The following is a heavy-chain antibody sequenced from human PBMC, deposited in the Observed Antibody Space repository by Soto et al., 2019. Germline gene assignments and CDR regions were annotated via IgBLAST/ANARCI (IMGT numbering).Heavy chain of an antibody. CDR3: AKDATAVNGVWDPFDM. V-gene: IGHV3-23*01. CDR1: GFTFSAYA. CDR2: VGGSDTDK. D-gene: IGHD2-8*01. Sequence: EVQLLESGGGVVQPGGSLRLSCAASGFTFSAYAMSWVRQAPGKGLQWVSGVGGSDTDKHYADSVRGRFTVSRDNSKNTLNLQMNSLRADDTAVYYCAKDATAVNGVWDPFDMWGQGTEVTVSS. J-gene: IGHJ3*02.